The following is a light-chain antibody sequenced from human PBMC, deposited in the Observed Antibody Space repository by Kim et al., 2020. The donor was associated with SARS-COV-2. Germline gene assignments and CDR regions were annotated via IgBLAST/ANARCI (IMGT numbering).Light chain of an antibody. CDR1: QSISSY. CDR3: QQSYSTPLT. V-gene: IGKV1-39*01. Sequence: ASVGDRVTITCRASQSISSYLNWYQQKPGKAPKLLIYAASSLQSGVPSRFSGSGSGTDFTLTISILQPEDFATYYCQQSYSTPLTFGGGTKVDIK. J-gene: IGKJ4*01. CDR2: AAS.